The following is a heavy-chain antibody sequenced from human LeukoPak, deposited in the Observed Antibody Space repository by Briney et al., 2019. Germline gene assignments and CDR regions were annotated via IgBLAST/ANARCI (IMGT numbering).Heavy chain of an antibody. D-gene: IGHD3-3*01. V-gene: IGHV4-34*01. CDR2: INHSGST. Sequence: SETLSLTCAVCGGSFSGYYWSWIRQPPGKGLEWIGEINHSGSTNYNPSLKSRVTISVDTSKNQFSLKLSSVTAADTAVYYCASRAEYVSGDYDTPLHYWGQGTPVNVFS. J-gene: IGHJ4*02. CDR1: GGSFSGYY. CDR3: ASRAEYVSGDYDTPLHY.